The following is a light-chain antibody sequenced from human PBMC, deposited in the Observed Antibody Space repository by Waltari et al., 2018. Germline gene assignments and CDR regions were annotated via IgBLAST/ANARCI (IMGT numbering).Light chain of an antibody. Sequence: EVVLTQSPATLPASPGDRSTLPRTPSQSVSDNLAWYQQIHGQPPMLLLLCASTRAIGLPARFSGSGSGTEFTLTISSLRSEDFAVYYCQLDDTFGGGTKVEIK. J-gene: IGKJ4*01. CDR3: QLDDT. V-gene: IGKV3D-15*01. CDR1: QSVSDN. CDR2: CAS.